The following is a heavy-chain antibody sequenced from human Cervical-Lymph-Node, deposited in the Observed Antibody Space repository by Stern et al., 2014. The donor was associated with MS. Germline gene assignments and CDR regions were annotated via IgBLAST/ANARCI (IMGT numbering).Heavy chain of an antibody. D-gene: IGHD1-26*01. CDR2: ISYDGRDK. CDR1: GFVFRRYA. V-gene: IGHV3-30*04. J-gene: IGHJ4*02. Sequence: VQLLESGGGVVQPGRSLRLSCAASGFVFRRYAIHWVRQAPGQGLEWVALISYDGRDKYYTDSVKGRFTVSRDNSNNTVDLEMNSLRLEDTAVYYCAKGGSGSYLDWGQGSLVTVSS. CDR3: AKGGSGSYLD.